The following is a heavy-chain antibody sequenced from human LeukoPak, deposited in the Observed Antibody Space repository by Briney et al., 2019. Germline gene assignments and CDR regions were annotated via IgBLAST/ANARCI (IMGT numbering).Heavy chain of an antibody. V-gene: IGHV1-46*01. CDR1: GYSLTNYY. D-gene: IGHD5-12*01. CDR3: ARGAPTTRIGAGRFDY. CDR2: INPSGGST. J-gene: IGHJ4*02. Sequence: AASVKVSCTAFGYSLTNYYVHWVRQAPGQGLEWMGEINPSGGSTSYAQKFQGRITVTRDTYTNTVYMDLSSLRSEDTATYYCARGAPTTRIGAGRFDYWGQGSLLTVAS.